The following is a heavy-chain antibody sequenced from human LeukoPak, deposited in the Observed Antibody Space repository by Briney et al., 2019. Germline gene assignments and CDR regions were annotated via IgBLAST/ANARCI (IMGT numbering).Heavy chain of an antibody. D-gene: IGHD3-3*01. CDR2: IYYSGGT. Sequence: PSETLSLTCAVSGGSVSSGGYSWSWIRQPPGKGLEWIGYIYYSGGTYYSPSLKSRLTISVDTSKNQFSLKLSSVTAADTAVYYCAREGSRDFWSGPVYYFDYWGQGTLVTVSS. J-gene: IGHJ4*02. V-gene: IGHV4-30-4*07. CDR3: AREGSRDFWSGPVYYFDY. CDR1: GGSVSSGGYS.